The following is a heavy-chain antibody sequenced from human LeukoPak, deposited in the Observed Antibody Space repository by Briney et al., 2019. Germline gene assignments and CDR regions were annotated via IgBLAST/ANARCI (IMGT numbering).Heavy chain of an antibody. D-gene: IGHD3-10*01. Sequence: PGGSLRLSCAASGFTFSSYSMNWVRQAPGKGLEWVSYISSSSSTIYYADSVKGRFTISRDNAKNSLHLQMNSLRAEDTAVYYCARGLKGCGSGSYYIGHSLDYWGQGTLVTVSS. CDR2: ISSSSSTI. CDR3: ARGLKGCGSGSYYIGHSLDY. V-gene: IGHV3-48*01. J-gene: IGHJ4*02. CDR1: GFTFSSYS.